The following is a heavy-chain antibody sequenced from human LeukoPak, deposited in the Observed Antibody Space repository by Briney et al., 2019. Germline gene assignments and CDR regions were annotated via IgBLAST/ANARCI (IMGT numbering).Heavy chain of an antibody. CDR3: ASTRGYSYGKHGPFDY. V-gene: IGHV4-30-2*01. Sequence: SETLSLTCAVSGGSISSGGYSWSWIRQPPGKGLEWIEYIYHSGSTYYNPSLKSRVTISVDRSKNQFSLKLSSVTAADTAVYYCASTRGYSYGKHGPFDYWGQGTLVTVSS. CDR2: IYHSGST. CDR1: GGSISSGGYS. D-gene: IGHD5-18*01. J-gene: IGHJ4*02.